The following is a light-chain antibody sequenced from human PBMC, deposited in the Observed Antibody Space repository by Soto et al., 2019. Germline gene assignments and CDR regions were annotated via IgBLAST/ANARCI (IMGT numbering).Light chain of an antibody. CDR1: QGIGDT. CDR3: QQYGSSLI. CDR2: GSS. J-gene: IGKJ5*01. V-gene: IGKV3-20*01. Sequence: EVVMTQYPATLSVSPGEGVTLSCRANQGIGDTLAWYQQKPGQAPRFLIYGSSTRPIGIPDRFSGSGSGTDFTLTISRLEPEDFAVYYCQQYGSSLIFGQGTRLEIK.